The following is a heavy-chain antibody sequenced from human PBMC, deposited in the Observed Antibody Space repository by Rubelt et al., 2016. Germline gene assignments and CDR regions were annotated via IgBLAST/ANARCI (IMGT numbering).Heavy chain of an antibody. D-gene: IGHD6-6*01. Sequence: GESGGGLVQPGGSLRLSCAASGFTFSNYSMNWVRQAPGKGLEWVSYISRSSSTIYYADSVKGRFTISRDNAKNSLHLQMNSLRAEDTAVYYCWGAARPHSPDYYYYMDVWGKGTTVTVSS. CDR1: GFTFSNYS. J-gene: IGHJ6*03. CDR3: WGAARPHSPDYYYYMDV. V-gene: IGHV3-48*04. CDR2: ISRSSSTI.